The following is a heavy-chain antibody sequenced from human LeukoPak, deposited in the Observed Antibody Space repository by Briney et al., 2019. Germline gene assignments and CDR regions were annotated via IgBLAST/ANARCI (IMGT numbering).Heavy chain of an antibody. V-gene: IGHV1-46*01. CDR3: ARGIQLWLLLFDY. D-gene: IGHD5-18*01. Sequence: ASVKVSCKASGYTFTSYYMHWVRQAPGQGLEWMGIINPSGGSTSYAQKFQGRVTMTRDMSTSTAYMELRSLRSDDTAVYYCARGIQLWLLLFDYWGQGTLVTVSS. CDR1: GYTFTSYY. CDR2: INPSGGST. J-gene: IGHJ4*02.